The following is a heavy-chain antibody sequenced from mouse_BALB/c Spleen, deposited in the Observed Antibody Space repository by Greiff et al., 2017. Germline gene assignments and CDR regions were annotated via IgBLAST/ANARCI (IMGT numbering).Heavy chain of an antibody. CDR1: GFNIKDTY. CDR3: ARSGTARATPFAY. CDR2: IDPANGNT. V-gene: IGHV14-3*02. D-gene: IGHD3-2*01. J-gene: IGHJ3*01. Sequence: EVQLVESGAELVKPGASVKLSCTASGFNIKDTYMHWVKQRPEQGLEWIGRIDPANGNTKYDPKFQGKATITADTSSNTAYLQLSSLTSEDTAVYYCARSGTARATPFAYWGQGTLVTVSA.